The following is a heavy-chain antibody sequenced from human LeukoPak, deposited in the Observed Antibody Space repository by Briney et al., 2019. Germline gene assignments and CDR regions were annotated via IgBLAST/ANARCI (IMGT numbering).Heavy chain of an antibody. V-gene: IGHV3-48*04. CDR3: ARGGYAHRVDY. CDR2: ISSSSSTI. D-gene: IGHD5-12*01. Sequence: GGSLRLSCAASGFTFSSYSMNWVRQAPGKGLEWVSYISSSSSTIYYADSVKGRFTISRDNAKNSLYLQMNSLRAEDTAVYYCARGGYAHRVDYWGQGTLVTVSS. CDR1: GFTFSSYS. J-gene: IGHJ4*02.